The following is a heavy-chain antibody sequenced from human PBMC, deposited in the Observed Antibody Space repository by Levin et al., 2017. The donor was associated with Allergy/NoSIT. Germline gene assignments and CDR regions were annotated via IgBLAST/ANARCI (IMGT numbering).Heavy chain of an antibody. CDR2: ISSSSFTI. CDR1: GFTFSDYR. CDR3: ARERYDYYAMDV. Sequence: SCAASGFTFSDYRMIWVRQAPGKGLEWLSYISSSSFTIYYADSVKGRFTISRDNAKNSLYLQMNSLRAEDTAVYYCARERYDYYAMDVWGQGTTVTVSS. V-gene: IGHV3-48*01. J-gene: IGHJ6*02.